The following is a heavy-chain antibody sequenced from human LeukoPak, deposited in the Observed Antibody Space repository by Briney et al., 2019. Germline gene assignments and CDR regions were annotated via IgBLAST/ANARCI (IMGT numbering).Heavy chain of an antibody. J-gene: IGHJ6*02. CDR3: GRGLYKDYGMDV. Sequence: GGSLRLSCAASGFTVSNNYMSWVRQAPGKGLEWVSVIYSGGSTYYADSVKGRFTISRDNAKHTLYLQMNSLRAEDTAVYFCGRGLYKDYGMDVWGQGTTVTVSS. CDR2: IYSGGST. V-gene: IGHV3-66*01. CDR1: GFTVSNNY. D-gene: IGHD5-24*01.